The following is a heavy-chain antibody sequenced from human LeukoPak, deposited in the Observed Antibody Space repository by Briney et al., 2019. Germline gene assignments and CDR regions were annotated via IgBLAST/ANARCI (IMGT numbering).Heavy chain of an antibody. J-gene: IGHJ3*01. D-gene: IGHD1-14*01. CDR2: ISYSGE. V-gene: IGHV3-30*01. CDR3: ARNHFNQNVFDV. Sequence: QTGGSLRLSCAASGFTFTDYAFHWVRQAPGKGLEWVTIISYSGESYADPVRGRFAISRDNSKNTVYLQMDSLRADDTAMYYCARNHFNQNVFDVWGQGTMVTVSS. CDR1: GFTFTDYA.